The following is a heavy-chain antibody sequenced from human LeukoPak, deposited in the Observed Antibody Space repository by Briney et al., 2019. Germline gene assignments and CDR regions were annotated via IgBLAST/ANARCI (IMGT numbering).Heavy chain of an antibody. D-gene: IGHD3-10*01. V-gene: IGHV4-39*07. J-gene: IGHJ4*02. CDR2: IYYSGNT. CDR1: AASTNSRGYF. CDR3: ARDLIGVTSVDY. Sequence: SETLSLTSTVAAASTNSRGYFWGWIRHPPGKGLEWIGNIYYSGNTYCNPSLERRVTISVDTSKEKFSLKLSSVTAADTAVYYCARDLIGVTSVDYLGQGSLVTVSS.